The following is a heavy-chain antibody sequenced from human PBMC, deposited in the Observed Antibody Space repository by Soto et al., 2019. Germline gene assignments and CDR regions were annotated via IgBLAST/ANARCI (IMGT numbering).Heavy chain of an antibody. CDR3: ARDWIAGSGRNWAANRFDP. CDR2: ISYDEISK. CDR1: GFTFSSYA. J-gene: IGHJ5*02. Sequence: QVQLVESGGGVVQPGTSLRLSCAASGFTFSSYAIHWVRQAPGKGLEWLAVISYDEISKSYADSVKGRLTISRDISKITLYVQLIGRRIEDTAVYYCARDWIAGSGRNWAANRFDPWGQGTLVTVSS. D-gene: IGHD3-10*01. V-gene: IGHV3-30-3*01.